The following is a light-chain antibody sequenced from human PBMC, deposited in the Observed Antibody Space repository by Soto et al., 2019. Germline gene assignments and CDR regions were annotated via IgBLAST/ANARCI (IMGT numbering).Light chain of an antibody. CDR2: EAS. CDR1: QTINSC. Sequence: EIPMTQSPGTLSPSLGDGATITCRASQTINSCLAWYQQKPGQAPKLLIYEASSLETGVPARFSGSGSGTEFILTISRLQSEDFAVYYCQQYKNSPCTFGQGTKVDI. CDR3: QQYKNSPCT. V-gene: IGKV1-5*03. J-gene: IGKJ1*01.